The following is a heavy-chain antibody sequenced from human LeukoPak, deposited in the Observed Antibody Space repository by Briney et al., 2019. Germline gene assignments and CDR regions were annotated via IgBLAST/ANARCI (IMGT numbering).Heavy chain of an antibody. CDR2: IYVTGTT. CDR1: GGSISTNY. Sequence: SETLSLTCTVSGGSISTNYWNWIRQSAGKGLEWIGRIYVTGTTYYNPSLKSRLTMSVDASRNQFFLNLSSVTAADTAVYYCARGGPDLAREYFQYWGQGTLVTVS. CDR3: ARGGPDLAREYFQY. V-gene: IGHV4-4*07. D-gene: IGHD5-12*01. J-gene: IGHJ1*01.